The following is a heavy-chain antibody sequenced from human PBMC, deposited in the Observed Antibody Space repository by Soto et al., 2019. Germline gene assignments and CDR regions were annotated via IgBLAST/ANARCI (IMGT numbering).Heavy chain of an antibody. CDR2: IKQVGSEK. V-gene: IGHV3-7*01. J-gene: IGHJ4*02. Sequence: EVQLVGSGGGLVQPRGSLSISCAASGFSFRNYWMSWVRQAPGKGLEWVANIKQVGSEKNYVDSVKGRFTISRDNAKNSLDLQMNSLRAEDTAVYYCASVAIWGQGTPVTVSS. CDR3: ASVAI. CDR1: GFSFRNYW. D-gene: IGHD5-12*01.